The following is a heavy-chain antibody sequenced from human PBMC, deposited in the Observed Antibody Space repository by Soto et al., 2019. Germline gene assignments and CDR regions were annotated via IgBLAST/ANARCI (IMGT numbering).Heavy chain of an antibody. CDR3: AKDRAYSSGWYSGDAFDI. CDR2: ISGSGGST. D-gene: IGHD6-19*01. Sequence: LRLSCAASGFTFSSYAMSWVRQAPGKGLEWVSAISGSGGSTYYADSVKGRFTISRDNSKNTLYLQMNSLRAEDTAVYYCAKDRAYSSGWYSGDAFDIWGQGTMVTVSS. CDR1: GFTFSSYA. V-gene: IGHV3-23*01. J-gene: IGHJ3*02.